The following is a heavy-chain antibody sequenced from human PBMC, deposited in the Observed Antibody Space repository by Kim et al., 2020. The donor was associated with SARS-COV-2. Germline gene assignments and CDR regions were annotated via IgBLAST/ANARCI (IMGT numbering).Heavy chain of an antibody. CDR3: ARERRSGTYYYFDY. CDR1: GGSISSYY. D-gene: IGHD3-10*01. J-gene: IGHJ4*02. CDR2: ISYSGST. V-gene: IGHV4-59*01. Sequence: SETLSLTCTVSGGSISSYYWSWIRQPPGKGLEWIAYISYSGSTNYSPSLKGRVTISVDTSKNQFSLKLNSMTAADTAVYYCARERRSGTYYYFDYWGQGTVVTVSS.